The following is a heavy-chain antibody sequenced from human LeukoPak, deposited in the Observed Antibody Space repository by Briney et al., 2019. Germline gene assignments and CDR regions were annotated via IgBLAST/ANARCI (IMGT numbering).Heavy chain of an antibody. CDR1: GYTFTGYY. CDR2: INPNSGGT. V-gene: IGHV1-2*02. J-gene: IGHJ4*02. D-gene: IGHD2-15*01. Sequence: ASVKLSCKASGYTFTGYYIHWVRQAPGQGLEWMGWINPNSGGTNYAQKFQGRVTMTRNTSISTAYMEVSRLRSDDTAMYYCARDHCSGGRCYSEGADNNYWGQGTPVTVSS. CDR3: ARDHCSGGRCYSEGADNNY.